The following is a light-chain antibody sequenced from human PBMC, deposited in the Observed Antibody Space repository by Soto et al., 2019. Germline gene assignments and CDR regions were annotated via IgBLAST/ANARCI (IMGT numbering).Light chain of an antibody. Sequence: QSVLTQPASVSGSPGQSITISCTGTSSDIGGYNYVSWYQQHPGKAPKLMIYDVSNRPSGVSNRFSGSKSGNTASRTISGLQAEDEADYYCSSQAVSSTLVFGGGTKHTVL. CDR3: SSQAVSSTLV. J-gene: IGLJ2*01. V-gene: IGLV2-14*01. CDR1: SSDIGGYNY. CDR2: DVS.